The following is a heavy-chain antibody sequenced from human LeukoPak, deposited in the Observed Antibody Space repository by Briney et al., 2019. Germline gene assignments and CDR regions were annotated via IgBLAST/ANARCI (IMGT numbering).Heavy chain of an antibody. CDR3: ARVRYCSSTSCRGALDI. CDR2: TRSKANSYTT. Sequence: PGGSLRLSCAASGFTFSDHYMDWVRQAPGKGLEWVGRTRSKANSYTTEYAASVKGRFTISRDDSKNSLYLQMNSLKTEDTAVYYCARVRYCSSTSCRGALDIWGQGTMVTVSS. V-gene: IGHV3-72*01. CDR1: GFTFSDHY. D-gene: IGHD2-2*01. J-gene: IGHJ3*02.